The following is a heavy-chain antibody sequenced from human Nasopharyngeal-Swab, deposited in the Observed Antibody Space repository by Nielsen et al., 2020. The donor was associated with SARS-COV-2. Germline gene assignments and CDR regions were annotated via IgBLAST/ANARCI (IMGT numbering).Heavy chain of an antibody. J-gene: IGHJ3*02. V-gene: IGHV3-49*01. CDR2: IRSKTYGVAP. Sequence: GESLKISCTTSGFTFGDYAMSWFRQAPGKGLEWVGFIRSKTYGVAPEYAASVKGRFTISRDGAESVAYLQMNSLETEDTGVYYCARSVGSFYGQGAFDIWGQGTMVTVSS. CDR1: GFTFGDYA. D-gene: IGHD1-26*01. CDR3: ARSVGSFYGQGAFDI.